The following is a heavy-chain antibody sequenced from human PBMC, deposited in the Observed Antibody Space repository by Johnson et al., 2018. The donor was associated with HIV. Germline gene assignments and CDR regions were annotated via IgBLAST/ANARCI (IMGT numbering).Heavy chain of an antibody. V-gene: IGHV3-30*02. CDR3: AKDTRRKLVMITFGGVIAYH. D-gene: IGHD3-16*02. J-gene: IGHJ3*01. CDR2: IRYDGSNK. Sequence: QMQLVESGGGVVQPGRSLRLSCAASGFTFSNYGMHWVRQAPGKGLEWVAFIRYDGSNKYYADSVKGRFTISRDNAKNSLYLQMNSLRAEDTALYYCAKDTRRKLVMITFGGVIAYHWGQGTMVTVSS. CDR1: GFTFSNYG.